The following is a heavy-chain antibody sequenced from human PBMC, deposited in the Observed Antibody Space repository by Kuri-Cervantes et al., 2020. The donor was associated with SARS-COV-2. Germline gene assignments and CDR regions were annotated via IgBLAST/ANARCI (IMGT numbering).Heavy chain of an antibody. V-gene: IGHV3-11*01. Sequence: GGSLRLSCVASGFTFRDYYMSWIRQAPGKGLEWISYISSSDSTTYYADSVKGRFTISRDNAKRTLFLQRNSLRVDDTAVYYCSRDQVSAAGTANYWGQGALVTVSS. CDR3: SRDQVSAAGTANY. CDR1: GFTFRDYY. J-gene: IGHJ4*02. D-gene: IGHD6-13*01. CDR2: ISSSDSTT.